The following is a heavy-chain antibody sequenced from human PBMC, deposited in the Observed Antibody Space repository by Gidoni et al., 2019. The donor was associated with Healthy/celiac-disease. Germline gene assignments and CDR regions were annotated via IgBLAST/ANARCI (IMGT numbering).Heavy chain of an antibody. CDR3: ARPQKACSSTSCHYYFDY. J-gene: IGHJ4*02. D-gene: IGHD2-2*01. Sequence: QVQLVQSGAEVKKPGSSVKVSCKASGGTFSSYAISWVRQAPGQGLEWMGGIIPIFGTANYAQKFQGRATITADESTSTAYMELSSLRSEDTAVYYCARPQKACSSTSCHYYFDYWGQGTLVTVSS. CDR1: GGTFSSYA. V-gene: IGHV1-69*01. CDR2: IIPIFGTA.